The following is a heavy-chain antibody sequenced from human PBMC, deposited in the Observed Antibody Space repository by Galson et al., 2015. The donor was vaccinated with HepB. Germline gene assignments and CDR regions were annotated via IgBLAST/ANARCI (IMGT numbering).Heavy chain of an antibody. CDR2: IYYSGST. CDR1: GGSISSGGHY. Sequence: LSLTCTVSGGSISSGGHYWSWIRQHPGKGLEWIGYIYYSGSTYYNPSLKSRVTISVDTSKNQFSLKLSSVTAADTAVYYCARDSYYYDSSGDRNWFDPWGQGTLVTVSS. J-gene: IGHJ5*02. CDR3: ARDSYYYDSSGDRNWFDP. D-gene: IGHD3-22*01. V-gene: IGHV4-31*03.